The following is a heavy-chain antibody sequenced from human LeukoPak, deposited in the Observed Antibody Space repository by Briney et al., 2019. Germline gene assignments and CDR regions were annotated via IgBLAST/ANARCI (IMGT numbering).Heavy chain of an antibody. J-gene: IGHJ4*02. V-gene: IGHV3-33*01. CDR2: IWYDGSNK. CDR3: ARDSCSGGSCYSDY. D-gene: IGHD2-15*01. CDR1: GFTFGSYG. Sequence: GGSLRLSCAASGFTFGSYGMHWVRQAPGKGLEWVAVIWYDGSNKYYADSVKGRFTISRDNSKNTLYLQMNSLRAEDTAVYYCARDSCSGGSCYSDYWGQGTLVTVSS.